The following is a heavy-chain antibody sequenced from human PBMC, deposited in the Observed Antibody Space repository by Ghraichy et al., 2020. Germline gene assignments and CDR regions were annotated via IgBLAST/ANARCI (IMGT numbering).Heavy chain of an antibody. Sequence: LSLTCEGAGYTFSDYSMIWVCLTLRKALEWVSYITGSSITIFYTDSVKGRFTISRDNAKNSLYLQMNSLRAEDTAVYYCARLPLPRRAAVGDWYFDLWGRGTLVTVSS. CDR3: ARLPLPRRAAVGDWYFDL. J-gene: IGHJ2*01. CDR1: GYTFSDYS. CDR2: ITGSSITI. V-gene: IGHV3-48*01. D-gene: IGHD6-13*01.